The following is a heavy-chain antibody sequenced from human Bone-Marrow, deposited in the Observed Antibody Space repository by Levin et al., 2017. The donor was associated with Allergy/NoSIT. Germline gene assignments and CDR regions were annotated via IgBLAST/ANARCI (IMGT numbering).Heavy chain of an antibody. Sequence: GESLKISCSASGFFFNTYTLHWVRQAPGKGVEWVAGISFDASKKYEADSVRGRFTISRDNSKNTLYLQLNSLRVEDTAVYYCARGDDYVAFDYWGQGTLVTVSS. CDR3: ARGDDYVAFDY. CDR2: ISFDASKK. D-gene: IGHD4-17*01. CDR1: GFFFNTYT. V-gene: IGHV3-30*04. J-gene: IGHJ4*02.